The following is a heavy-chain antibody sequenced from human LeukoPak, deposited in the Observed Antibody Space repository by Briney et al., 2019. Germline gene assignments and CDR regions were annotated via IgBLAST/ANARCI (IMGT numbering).Heavy chain of an antibody. CDR3: ARGVYYYYYYMDV. J-gene: IGHJ6*03. CDR2: IYYSGCT. CDR1: GGSISSHY. Sequence: KSSETLSLTCTVSGGSISSHYWSWIRRPPGKGLEWIGYIYYSGCTNYNPSLKSRVTISVDTSKNQFSLKLSSVTAADTAVYYCARGVYYYYYYMDVWGKGTTVTVSS. V-gene: IGHV4-59*11.